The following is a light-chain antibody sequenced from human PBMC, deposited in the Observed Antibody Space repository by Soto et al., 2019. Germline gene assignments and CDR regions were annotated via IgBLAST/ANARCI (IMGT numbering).Light chain of an antibody. CDR2: DAS. Sequence: DIQMTQSPSALSASVGDRVTITCRASQSITKWSAWYQQKPGKAPRLLIYDASTLESGVPSRFSGSGSGTDFTLSISSLQPDDFATYYCQQYKVYSKTFGQGTKVDIK. J-gene: IGKJ1*01. CDR1: QSITKW. CDR3: QQYKVYSKT. V-gene: IGKV1-5*01.